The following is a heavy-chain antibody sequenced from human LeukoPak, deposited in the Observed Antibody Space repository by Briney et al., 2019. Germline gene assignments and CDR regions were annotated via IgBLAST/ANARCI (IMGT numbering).Heavy chain of an antibody. D-gene: IGHD2-21*02. J-gene: IGHJ4*02. Sequence: SETLSLTCTVSGGSISSYYWSWIRQPPGKGLEWIGYIYYSGSTNYNPSLKSRVTISVDKSKNQFSLKLSSVTAADTAVYYCARTYCGGDCYSDYWSQGTLVTVSS. CDR2: IYYSGST. CDR3: ARTYCGGDCYSDY. CDR1: GGSISSYY. V-gene: IGHV4-59*12.